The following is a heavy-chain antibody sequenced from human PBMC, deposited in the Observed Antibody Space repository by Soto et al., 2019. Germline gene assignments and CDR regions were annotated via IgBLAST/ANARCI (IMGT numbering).Heavy chain of an antibody. CDR2: ISSSSSTI. V-gene: IGHV3-48*01. D-gene: IGHD4-17*01. CDR3: ASHTSGPLVYMSTAFGY. CDR1: GFTFSSYS. J-gene: IGHJ4*02. Sequence: EVQLVESGGGLVQPGGSLRLSCAASGFTFSSYSMNWVRQAPGKGLEWVSYISSSSSTIYYADSVKGRFTISRDNAKKSLYLQMNSLRAADTAVYYCASHTSGPLVYMSTAFGYWGQGPLVTVSS.